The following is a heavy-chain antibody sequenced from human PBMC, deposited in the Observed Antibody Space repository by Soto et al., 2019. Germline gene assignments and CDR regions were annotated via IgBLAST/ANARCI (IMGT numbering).Heavy chain of an antibody. J-gene: IGHJ4*02. CDR3: ARGLHSLFDY. D-gene: IGHD2-21*01. Sequence: GGSLRLSCAASGFTFSNYGLHWVRQAPGKGLEWVAVIWYDGNNKYYADSVKGRFTISRDNSNNTLYVQMTSLRAEDTAVYYCARGLHSLFDYWGQGTLVTVSS. CDR2: IWYDGNNK. CDR1: GFTFSNYG. V-gene: IGHV3-33*01.